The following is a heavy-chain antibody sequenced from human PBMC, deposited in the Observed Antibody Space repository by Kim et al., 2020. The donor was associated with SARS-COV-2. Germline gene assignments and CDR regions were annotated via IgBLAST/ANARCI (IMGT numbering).Heavy chain of an antibody. D-gene: IGHD6-19*01. CDR2: KT. Sequence: KTSYSQKFQGRDSITRDTSATTAYMELSGLVSEDTAVYYCAREAVAGSFDYWGQGTLVTVSS. CDR3: AREAVAGSFDY. J-gene: IGHJ4*02. V-gene: IGHV1-3*01.